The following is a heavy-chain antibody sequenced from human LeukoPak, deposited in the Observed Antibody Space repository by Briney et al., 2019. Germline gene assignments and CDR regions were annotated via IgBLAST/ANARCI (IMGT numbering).Heavy chain of an antibody. CDR2: ISGSGGST. D-gene: IGHD3-22*01. CDR1: GFTFSSYA. V-gene: IGHV3-23*01. J-gene: IGHJ6*02. CDR3: AKVDYYDSSGYYLSLNGMDV. Sequence: PGGSLRHSCAASGFTFSSYAMSWVRQAPGKGLEWVSAISGSGGSTYYADSVKGRFTISRDNSKNTLYLQMNSLRAEDTAVYYCAKVDYYDSSGYYLSLNGMDVWGQGTTVTVSS.